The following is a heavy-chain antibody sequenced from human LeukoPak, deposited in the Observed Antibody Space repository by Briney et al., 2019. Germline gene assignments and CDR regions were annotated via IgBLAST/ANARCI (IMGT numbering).Heavy chain of an antibody. CDR2: ISSSAHI. V-gene: IGHV3-21*01. J-gene: IGHJ4*02. D-gene: IGHD1-26*01. CDR3: ARDIGGSYTAIDY. Sequence: GGSLRLSCAASGFTFSSYSMNWVRQAPGKGLEWVSFISSSAHINYADSVKGRFTISRDNPRNSLYLQMNSLRAEDTAVYYCARDIGGSYTAIDYGGQGTRVTVYS. CDR1: GFTFSSYS.